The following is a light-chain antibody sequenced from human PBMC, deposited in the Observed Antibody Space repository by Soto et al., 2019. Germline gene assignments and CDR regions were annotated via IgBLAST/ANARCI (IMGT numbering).Light chain of an antibody. CDR1: QSITTF. V-gene: IGKV1-5*03. J-gene: IGKJ1*01. CDR2: KAS. Sequence: DIQITQSPSTLSASVPDRVSITSRASQSITTFVAWYQQKPGKAPKLLIYKASSLESGVPSRFSGSGSGTEFTLTISSLQPDDFATYYCQQYNSYPQTFGQGTKVDIK. CDR3: QQYNSYPQT.